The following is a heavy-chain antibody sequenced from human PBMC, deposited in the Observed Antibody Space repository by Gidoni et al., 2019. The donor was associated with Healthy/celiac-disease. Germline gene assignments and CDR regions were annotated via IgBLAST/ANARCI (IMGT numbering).Heavy chain of an antibody. CDR3: ARSYDSSGYYSPFDY. Sequence: QVQLVQSGAEVKKPGSSVKVSCKASGGPFSSYAISWVRQAPGQGLEWMGRIIPILGIANYAQKFQGRVTITADKSTSTAYMELSSLRSEDTAVYYCARSYDSSGYYSPFDYWGQGTLVTVSS. J-gene: IGHJ4*02. CDR1: GGPFSSYA. D-gene: IGHD3-22*01. CDR2: IIPILGIA. V-gene: IGHV1-69*04.